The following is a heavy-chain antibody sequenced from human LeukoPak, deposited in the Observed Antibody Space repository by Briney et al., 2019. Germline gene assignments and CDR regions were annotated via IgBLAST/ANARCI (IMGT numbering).Heavy chain of an antibody. J-gene: IGHJ4*02. CDR2: ISYDGSNK. CDR1: GFTFSSYA. Sequence: GGSLRLSCAASGFTFSSYAMHWVRQAPGKGLEWVAVISYDGSNKYYADSVKGRFTISRDNSKNTLYLQMNSLRAEDTAVYYCAREGSTVTTSRWPAFDYWGQGTLVTVSS. CDR3: AREGSTVTTSRWPAFDY. V-gene: IGHV3-30-3*01. D-gene: IGHD4-11*01.